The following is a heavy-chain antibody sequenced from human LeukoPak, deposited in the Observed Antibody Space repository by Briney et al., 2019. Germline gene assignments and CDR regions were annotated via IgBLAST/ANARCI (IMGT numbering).Heavy chain of an antibody. V-gene: IGHV4-59*01. CDR2: IYYSGST. CDR3: ASSDRPGYYYYGMDV. CDR1: DDSISGYY. D-gene: IGHD2-21*01. Sequence: SETLSLTCTVSDDSISGYYWSWIRQPPGKGLEWIGYIYYSGSTNYNPSLKSRVTISVDTSKNQFSLKLSSVTAADTAVYYCASSDRPGYYYYGMDVWGQGTTVTVSS. J-gene: IGHJ6*02.